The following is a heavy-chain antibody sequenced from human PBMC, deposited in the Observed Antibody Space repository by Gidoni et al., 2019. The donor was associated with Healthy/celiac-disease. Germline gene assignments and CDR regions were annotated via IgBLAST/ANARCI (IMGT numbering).Heavy chain of an antibody. D-gene: IGHD2-2*01. CDR3: AKDIVVVPAAQYYYYYYGMDV. V-gene: IGHV3-30*18. CDR1: GFTFSSYG. Sequence: QVQLVESGGGVVQPGRSLRLSCAASGFTFSSYGMHWVRQAPGKGLEWVAVISYDGSNKYYADSVKGRFTISRDNSKNTLYLQMNSLRAEDTAVYYCAKDIVVVPAAQYYYYYYGMDVWGQGTTVTVSS. CDR2: ISYDGSNK. J-gene: IGHJ6*02.